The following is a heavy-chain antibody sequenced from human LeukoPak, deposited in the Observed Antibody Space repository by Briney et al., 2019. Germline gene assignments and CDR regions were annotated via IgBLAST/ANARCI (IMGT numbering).Heavy chain of an antibody. J-gene: IGHJ4*02. D-gene: IGHD6-13*01. CDR3: AKGGIASPGLSN. CDR1: GFTFSSYA. V-gene: IGHV3-23*01. CDR2: ISGSGDST. Sequence: GGSLRLSCAASGFTFSSYAMSWVRQAPGKGLEWVSVISGSGDSTSHADSVKGRFTISRDNSKYTLYLQMNSLRAEDTAVYYCAKGGIASPGLSNWGQGTLVTVSS.